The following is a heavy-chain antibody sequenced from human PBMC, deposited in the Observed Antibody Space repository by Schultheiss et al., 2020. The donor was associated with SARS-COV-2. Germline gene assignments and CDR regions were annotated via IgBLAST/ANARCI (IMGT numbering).Heavy chain of an antibody. J-gene: IGHJ4*02. CDR1: GFTFSNHD. CDR3: VGAWG. Sequence: GESLKISCAASGFTFSNHDMNWARQAPGRGLEWVSTISSSYNTYYTDSVKGRFTISRDNSKNALSLQMSSLRPEDTAIYYCVGAWGWGQGTLVTVSS. CDR2: ISSSYNT. V-gene: IGHV3-23*01. D-gene: IGHD1-26*01.